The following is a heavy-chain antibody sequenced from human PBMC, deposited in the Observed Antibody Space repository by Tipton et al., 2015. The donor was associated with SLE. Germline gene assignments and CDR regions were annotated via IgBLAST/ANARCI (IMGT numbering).Heavy chain of an antibody. J-gene: IGHJ3*02. CDR2: IYYRGST. CDR3: ARVGVTSPAFDI. V-gene: IGHV4-61*01. CDR1: GGSISSSYY. Sequence: TLSLTCTVSGGSISSSYYWGWIRQPPGKGLEWIGYIYYRGSTNYNPSLKSRVTISVDTSKNQFSLKLSSVTAADTAVYYCARVGVTSPAFDIGGQGTRVTVSS. D-gene: IGHD4-11*01.